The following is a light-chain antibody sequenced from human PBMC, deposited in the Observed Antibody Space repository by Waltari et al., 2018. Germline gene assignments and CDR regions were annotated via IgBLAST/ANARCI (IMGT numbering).Light chain of an antibody. CDR2: KAS. V-gene: IGKV1-5*03. Sequence: DIQMTQSPSTLSASVGDSVTITCRASQNINPWLAWYQQKPGEGPQLLIYKASSLESGVPSRFSGSGSGTEFTLTISSLQPADFATYYCQQYNSFLWTFGQGTKVEIK. CDR1: QNINPW. J-gene: IGKJ1*01. CDR3: QQYNSFLWT.